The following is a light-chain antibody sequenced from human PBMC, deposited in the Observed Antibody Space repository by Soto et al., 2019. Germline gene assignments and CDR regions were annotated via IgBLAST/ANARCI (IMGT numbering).Light chain of an antibody. CDR2: DAS. V-gene: IGKV1-33*01. CDR3: QKYNNFSPLT. CDR1: QDISNY. Sequence: DIQLTQSPSSLSASVGDRVTITCQASQDISNYLNWYEQKPGKAPNLLIFDASKLKTGVPSRFSGRGSGTVFNFTISSLQPEDVATYFCQKYNNFSPLTFGGGTNVEIK. J-gene: IGKJ4*01.